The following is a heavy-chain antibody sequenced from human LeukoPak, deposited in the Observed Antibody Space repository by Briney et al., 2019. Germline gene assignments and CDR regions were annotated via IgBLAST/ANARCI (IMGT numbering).Heavy chain of an antibody. D-gene: IGHD2/OR15-2a*01. Sequence: GGSLRLSCVASGLTLRIYAMSWVRPAQGEGLEWVSGISGSGGDTYYADSVKGRFTISRDNSENTLYLQMNSLRADDTAVYYCAKSLASTSAPFDYWGQGTLVTVSS. J-gene: IGHJ4*02. V-gene: IGHV3-23*01. CDR3: AKSLASTSAPFDY. CDR1: GLTLRIYA. CDR2: ISGSGGDT.